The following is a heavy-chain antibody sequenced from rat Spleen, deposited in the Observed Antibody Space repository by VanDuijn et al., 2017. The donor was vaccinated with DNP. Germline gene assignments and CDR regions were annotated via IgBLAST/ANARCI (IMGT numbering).Heavy chain of an antibody. CDR3: ARQGYYGYNSDVMDA. J-gene: IGHJ4*01. Sequence: EVQLQESGPGLVKPSQSLSLTCSVTGYSITSNYWGWIRKFPGNKMEWIGHITYSGSTSYNPSLKSRISITRDTSKNQFFLQLNSVTTEDTATYYCARQGYYGYNSDVMDAWGQGASVTVSS. CDR2: ITYSGST. D-gene: IGHD1-9*01. CDR1: GYSITSNY. V-gene: IGHV3-1*01.